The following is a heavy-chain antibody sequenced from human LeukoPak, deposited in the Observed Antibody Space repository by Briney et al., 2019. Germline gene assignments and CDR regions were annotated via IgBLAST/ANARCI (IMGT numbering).Heavy chain of an antibody. CDR1: EFSFSDYY. V-gene: IGHV3-11*05. CDR2: ISSSSSER. Sequence: GGSLRLSCTASEFSFSDYYMSWIRQAPGKGLEWVSYISSSSSERNYADSVKGRFTISRDNSKNTLSLQMNSLRVEDTAVYYCAKDMRYSSSWYPFDYWGQGTLVTVSS. CDR3: AKDMRYSSSWYPFDY. J-gene: IGHJ4*02. D-gene: IGHD6-13*01.